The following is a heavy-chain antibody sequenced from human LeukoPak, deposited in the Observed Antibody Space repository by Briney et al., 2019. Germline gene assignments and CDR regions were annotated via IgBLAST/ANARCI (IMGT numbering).Heavy chain of an antibody. CDR1: GYSFTSYW. Sequence: GESLKISCQGSGYSFTSYWIAWVRHMPGKGLEWMGIIFPGDSDTRYSPSFQGQVTISADKSISTAYLQWSSLKASDTAIYYCARRSSIATRLFDYWGQGTLVTVSS. J-gene: IGHJ4*02. D-gene: IGHD6-6*01. CDR3: ARRSSIATRLFDY. CDR2: IFPGDSDT. V-gene: IGHV5-51*01.